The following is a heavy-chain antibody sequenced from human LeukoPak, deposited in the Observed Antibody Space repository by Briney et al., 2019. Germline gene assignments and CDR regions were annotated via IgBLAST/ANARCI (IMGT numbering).Heavy chain of an antibody. V-gene: IGHV4-31*03. CDR2: IYYSGST. Sequence: SETLSLTCTVSGGSISSGGYYWSWIRQHPGKGLEWIGYIYYSGSTYCNPSLKSRVTISVDTSKNQFSLKLSSVTAADTAVYYCARDSRSRGRTIDYWGQGTLVTVSS. CDR1: GGSISSGGYY. J-gene: IGHJ4*02. CDR3: ARDSRSRGRTIDY. D-gene: IGHD1-26*01.